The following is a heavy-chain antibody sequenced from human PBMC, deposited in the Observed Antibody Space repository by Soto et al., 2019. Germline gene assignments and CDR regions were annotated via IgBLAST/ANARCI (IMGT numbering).Heavy chain of an antibody. Sequence: EVQLVDSGGGLIQPGGSLRLSCAASGFSVSSSHMIWVRQAPGKGLEWVSVIYSGGATYYAVSVKGRFTISRDRSKNTVYLQMDGLRTEDTAGYHCAKLGPYGSESYSFRYNWIDPWGQGTLVTVSS. CDR2: IYSGGAT. CDR3: AKLGPYGSESYSFRYNWIDP. D-gene: IGHD3-10*01. CDR1: GFSVSSSH. J-gene: IGHJ5*02. V-gene: IGHV3-53*01.